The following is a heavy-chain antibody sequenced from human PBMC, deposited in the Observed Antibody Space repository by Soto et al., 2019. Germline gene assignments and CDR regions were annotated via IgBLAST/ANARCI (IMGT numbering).Heavy chain of an antibody. CDR1: GFTFSSFE. CDR2: ISNGGTST. J-gene: IGHJ4*02. Sequence: EVQLVESGGGLVQPGGSLRLSCADSGFTFSSFEMNWVRQAPGKGLEWVSYISNGGTSTYYADSVKGRFTISRDNAKNSLYLQMNSLRAEDTAVYYCARGERRRYFDYWGQGTVVTVSS. CDR3: ARGERRRYFDY. D-gene: IGHD3-16*01. V-gene: IGHV3-48*03.